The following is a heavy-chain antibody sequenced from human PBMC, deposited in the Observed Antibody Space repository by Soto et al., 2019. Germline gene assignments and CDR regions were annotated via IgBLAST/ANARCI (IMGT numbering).Heavy chain of an antibody. CDR1: GFTFSNYA. CDR2: ISVSAGST. Sequence: EVQLLESGGGLVQPGGSLRLSCAASGFTFSNYAMSWVRQAPGKGLEWVSGISVSAGSTYYADSVKGRFTISRDNSKNSLYVQMNSLRVDDTAVYYCAKDAGSVCSGGSCYFQALDSWGPGTLVTVSS. D-gene: IGHD2-15*01. CDR3: AKDAGSVCSGGSCYFQALDS. V-gene: IGHV3-23*01. J-gene: IGHJ4*02.